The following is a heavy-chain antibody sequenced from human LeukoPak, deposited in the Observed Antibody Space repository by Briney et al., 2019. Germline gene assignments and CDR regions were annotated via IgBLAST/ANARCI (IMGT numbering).Heavy chain of an antibody. V-gene: IGHV4-30-4*08. CDR2: IYYSGST. J-gene: IGHJ4*02. D-gene: IGHD3-22*01. Sequence: SQTLSLTCTVSGGSISSGDYYWSWIRQPPGKGLEWIGYIYYSGSTYYNPSLKSRVTISVDTSKNQFSLKLSSVTAADTAVYYCARRDPNRGSYDSSGCFDYWGQGTLVTVSS. CDR3: ARRDPNRGSYDSSGCFDY. CDR1: GGSISSGDYY.